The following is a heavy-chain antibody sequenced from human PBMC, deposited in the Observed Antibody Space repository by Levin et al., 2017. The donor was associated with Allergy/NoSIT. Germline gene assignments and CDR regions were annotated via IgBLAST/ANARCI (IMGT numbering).Heavy chain of an antibody. CDR3: ARDASVVFFNWFDP. J-gene: IGHJ5*02. CDR1: GGSISSYY. Sequence: SETLSLTCTVSGGSISSYYWSWIRQPPGKGLEWIGYVYHSGGTNYNPSLRGRVTISVDTSKNQFSLKLRSVTAADTAVYYCARDASVVFFNWFDPWGQGTLVTVSS. V-gene: IGHV4-59*01. D-gene: IGHD2-21*01. CDR2: VYHSGGT.